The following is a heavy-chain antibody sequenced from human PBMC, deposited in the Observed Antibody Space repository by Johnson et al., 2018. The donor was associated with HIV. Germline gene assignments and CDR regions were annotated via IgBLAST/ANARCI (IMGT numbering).Heavy chain of an antibody. CDR3: ARGMTTVTNHDAFDI. CDR2: ISYDGSNK. CDR1: GFTFSSYA. J-gene: IGHJ3*02. Sequence: GFTFSSYAMHWVRQAPGKGLEWVAVISYDGSNKYYADSVKGRFTISRDNSKNTLYLQMNSLRAEDTAVYYCARGMTTVTNHDAFDIWGQGTMVTVSS. D-gene: IGHD4-17*01. V-gene: IGHV3-30-3*01.